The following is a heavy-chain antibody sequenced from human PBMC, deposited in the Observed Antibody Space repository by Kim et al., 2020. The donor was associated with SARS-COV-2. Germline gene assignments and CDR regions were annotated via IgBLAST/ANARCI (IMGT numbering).Heavy chain of an antibody. CDR3: ARGHFGLDI. Sequence: GGSLRLSCAASVFPFSQSWMTWVRQAPGKGLEWVAHINTNENEKDYLDSVKGRFTISRDNAKNFVYLQMNSLRAEDTAVYYCARGHFGLDIWAQGTTVIVSS. CDR2: INTNENEK. V-gene: IGHV3-7*01. J-gene: IGHJ6*02. CDR1: VFPFSQSW.